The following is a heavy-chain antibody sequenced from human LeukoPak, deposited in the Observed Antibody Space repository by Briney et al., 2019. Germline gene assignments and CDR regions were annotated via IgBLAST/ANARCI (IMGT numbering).Heavy chain of an antibody. CDR3: ARTGRYGDFDFDY. D-gene: IGHD4-17*01. CDR1: GGSISSGGYS. V-gene: IGHV4-30-2*01. Sequence: SETQSLTCSVSGGSISSGGYSWSWIRQPPGKGLEWIGYIYHSGSTYYNPSLKSRVTISVDRSKNRFSLKLSSVTAADTAVYYCARTGRYGDFDFDYWGQGTLVTVSS. CDR2: IYHSGST. J-gene: IGHJ4*02.